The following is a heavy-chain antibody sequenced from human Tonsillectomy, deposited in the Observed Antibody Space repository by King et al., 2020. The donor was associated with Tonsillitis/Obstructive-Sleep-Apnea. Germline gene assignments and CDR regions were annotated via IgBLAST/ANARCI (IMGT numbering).Heavy chain of an antibody. V-gene: IGHV4-59*08. CDR3: ATLAPPSYCRSNSCYQQSDY. CDR1: GGSISSYY. J-gene: IGHJ4*02. CDR2: IYYSGST. D-gene: IGHD2-2*01. Sequence: QLQESGPGLVKPSETLSLTCTVSGGSISSYYWSWIRQPPGKGLEGIGYIYYSGSTNYNPSLKSRGTISVDTSKNQFSLKLSSVTAADTAVDYCATLAPPSYCRSNSCYQQSDYWGQGTLVTVSS.